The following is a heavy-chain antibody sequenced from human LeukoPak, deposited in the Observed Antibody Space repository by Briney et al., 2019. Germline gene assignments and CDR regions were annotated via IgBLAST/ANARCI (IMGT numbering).Heavy chain of an antibody. J-gene: IGHJ4*02. D-gene: IGHD3-10*01. CDR1: GFTFSRYW. Sequence: GGSLRLSCAASGFTFSRYWMSWVRQAPGRGLEWVANIKLDGSEKYYVDSVKGRFTISRDNAKNSLYLQMNSLRAEDTAVYYCARDLYRTVMVRHYFDYWGQGTLVTVSS. CDR2: IKLDGSEK. CDR3: ARDLYRTVMVRHYFDY. V-gene: IGHV3-7*01.